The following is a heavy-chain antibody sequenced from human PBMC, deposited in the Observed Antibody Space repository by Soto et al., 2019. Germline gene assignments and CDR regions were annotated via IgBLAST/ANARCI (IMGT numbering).Heavy chain of an antibody. CDR2: ISSSGSTI. CDR1: GFTFSDYY. D-gene: IGHD6-13*01. V-gene: IGHV3-11*01. Sequence: RRLSCAASGFTFSDYYMSWIRQAPGKGLEWVSYISSSGSTIYYADSVKGRFTISRDNAKNSLYLQMNSLRAEDTAVYYCARSWQQLPPGDAFDIWGQGTMVTVSS. CDR3: ARSWQQLPPGDAFDI. J-gene: IGHJ3*02.